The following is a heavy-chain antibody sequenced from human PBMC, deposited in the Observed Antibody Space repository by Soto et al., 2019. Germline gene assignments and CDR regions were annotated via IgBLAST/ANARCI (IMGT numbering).Heavy chain of an antibody. J-gene: IGHJ4*02. D-gene: IGHD4-17*01. CDR2: ITASGGST. CDR3: AMKVPGNGPFEH. CDR1: GFTFSSYA. Sequence: GGSLRLSCAASGFTFSSYAMSWVRQPPGKGLEWVSAITASGGSTYYADSVKGRFTISRDNSKNTLYLQMSSLRAEDTAVYYCAMKVPGNGPFEHRGQGTPVTVSS. V-gene: IGHV3-23*01.